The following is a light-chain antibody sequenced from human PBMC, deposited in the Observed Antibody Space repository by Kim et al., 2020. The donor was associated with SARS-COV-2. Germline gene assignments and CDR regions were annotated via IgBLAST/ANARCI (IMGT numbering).Light chain of an antibody. V-gene: IGKV3-15*01. J-gene: IGKJ1*01. Sequence: SVSPGERATLFCRASQSVSNNLAWYQQKPGQAPRLLIYGASTRATGIPARFSGSGSGTEFTLTISSLHSEDFALYCCQQYSNSWTFGQGTKVDIK. CDR1: QSVSNN. CDR2: GAS. CDR3: QQYSNSWT.